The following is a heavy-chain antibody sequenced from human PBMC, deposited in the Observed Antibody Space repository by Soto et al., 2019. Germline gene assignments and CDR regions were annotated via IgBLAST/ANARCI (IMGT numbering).Heavy chain of an antibody. CDR3: ARGGNSGGLDY. CDR1: GFTFSDYY. J-gene: IGHJ4*02. V-gene: IGHV3-11*06. Sequence: GGSLRLSCAASGFTFSDYYMSWIRQAPGKGLEWVSYISSSSSYTNYADSVKGRFTISRDNAKNSLYLQMNSLRAEGTAVYYCARGGNSGGLDYWGQGTLVTVSS. CDR2: ISSSSSYT. D-gene: IGHD2-21*02.